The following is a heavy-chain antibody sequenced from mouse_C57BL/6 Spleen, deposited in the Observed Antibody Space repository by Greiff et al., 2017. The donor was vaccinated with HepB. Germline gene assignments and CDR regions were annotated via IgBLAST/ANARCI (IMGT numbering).Heavy chain of an antibody. J-gene: IGHJ3*01. D-gene: IGHD3-2*02. CDR1: GYTFTSYW. CDR2: IDPSDSYT. Sequence: QVQLQQPGAELVKPGASVKLSCKASGYTFTSYWMQWVTQRPGQGLEWIGEIDPSDSYTNYNQKFKGKATLTVDTSSSTAYMQLSSLTSEDSAVYYCARKYILDSSGPWFAYWGQGTLVTVSA. CDR3: ARKYILDSSGPWFAY. V-gene: IGHV1-50*01.